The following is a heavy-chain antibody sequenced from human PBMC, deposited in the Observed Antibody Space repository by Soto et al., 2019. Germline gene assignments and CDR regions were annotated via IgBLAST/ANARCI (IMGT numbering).Heavy chain of an antibody. Sequence: PSEPLSLTCAVYGGSFSGYYWSWIRQPPGKGLEWIVEINHSGSTNYNPSLKIRVTISVATPKNQFPLRLSSVPAADTLVYYCARGVGPRPSYSYDSRGYPRNFASWGKGTLVPVSS. J-gene: IGHJ4*02. CDR3: ARGVGPRPSYSYDSRGYPRNFAS. CDR1: GGSFSGYY. D-gene: IGHD3-22*01. CDR2: INHSGST. V-gene: IGHV4-34*01.